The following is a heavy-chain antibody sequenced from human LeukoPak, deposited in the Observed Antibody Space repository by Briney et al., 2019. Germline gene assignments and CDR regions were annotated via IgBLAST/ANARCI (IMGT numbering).Heavy chain of an antibody. J-gene: IGHJ4*02. CDR1: GFTFSSYW. D-gene: IGHD3-3*01. Sequence: QSGGSLRLSSAASGFTFSSYWMSWDRQAPGKGLEWVSAISSSADSTYYADSVKGWFTISRDNSKNTLYLQMNSLRAEDTAVYYCAKDGKRFLEWLLYQYYFDYWGQGTLVTVSS. CDR3: AKDGKRFLEWLLYQYYFDY. CDR2: ISSSADST. V-gene: IGHV3-23*01.